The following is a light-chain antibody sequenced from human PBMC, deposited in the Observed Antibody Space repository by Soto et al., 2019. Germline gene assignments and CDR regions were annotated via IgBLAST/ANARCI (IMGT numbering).Light chain of an antibody. V-gene: IGKV1-5*03. Sequence: DIQMTQSPSTLSASVGDRVTITCRASQSISDWLAWYQQKPGKAPKLLIYNASNLQSGVPSRFSGSASGTEFTLTISSLQPDDFATYYCQQYNTYWTFGQGTKVEVK. CDR1: QSISDW. CDR2: NAS. J-gene: IGKJ1*01. CDR3: QQYNTYWT.